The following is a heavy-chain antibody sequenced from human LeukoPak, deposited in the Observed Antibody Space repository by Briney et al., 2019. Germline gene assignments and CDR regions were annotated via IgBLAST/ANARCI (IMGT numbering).Heavy chain of an antibody. V-gene: IGHV3-23*01. D-gene: IGHD3-22*01. CDR2: ISGSGGST. CDR1: GFTFSTYG. CDR3: AKSASYYDGSGYYVGYFDY. Sequence: GGSLRLSCAASGFTFSTYGMSWVGQAPGQGREGVSSISGSGGSTYYADSVKGRFTISRDNSKNTLYLQMTSLRAEDTALYYCAKSASYYDGSGYYVGYFDYWGQGTLVTVSS. J-gene: IGHJ4*02.